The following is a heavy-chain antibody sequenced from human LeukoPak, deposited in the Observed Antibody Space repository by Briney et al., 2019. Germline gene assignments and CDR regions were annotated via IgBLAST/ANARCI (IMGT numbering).Heavy chain of an antibody. Sequence: PGGSLRLSCAASGFTFSSYSMNWVRQAPGKGLEWVSSISSSSGYIYYADSVKGRFTISRDNSKNTLYLQMNSLRAGDTAVYYCAKGSKLVVITRDHYMAVWGKGTTVTISS. V-gene: IGHV3-21*01. J-gene: IGHJ6*03. CDR3: AKGSKLVVITRDHYMAV. CDR1: GFTFSSYS. CDR2: ISSSSGYI. D-gene: IGHD3-22*01.